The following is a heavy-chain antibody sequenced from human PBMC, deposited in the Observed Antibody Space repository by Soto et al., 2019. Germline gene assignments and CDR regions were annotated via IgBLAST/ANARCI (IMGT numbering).Heavy chain of an antibody. D-gene: IGHD6-6*01. Sequence: QVQLVQSGAEVKKPGASVKLSCKTSGYTFSNYYMHWVRQAPGQGLEWVGIIHPSGATSYAQEFQGRVSMTRDTSTSTLYMELSSLRSEDTAVYYCSRVGDPVQVNFYYGMDVWGQGTTVTVSS. V-gene: IGHV1-46*01. CDR1: GYTFSNYY. CDR2: IHPSGAT. CDR3: SRVGDPVQVNFYYGMDV. J-gene: IGHJ6*02.